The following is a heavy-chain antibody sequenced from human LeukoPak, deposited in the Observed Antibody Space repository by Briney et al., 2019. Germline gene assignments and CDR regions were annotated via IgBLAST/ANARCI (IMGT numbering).Heavy chain of an antibody. D-gene: IGHD3-3*02. CDR1: GGSISSGDYY. Sequence: SQILSLTRTVSGGSISSGDYYWNWIRQPPGKGLEWIGYIYYSGSTYYNPSLKSRITISVDTSKNQLSLKLSSVTAADTAVYYCARVRAEVLVAPFDYWGQGTLVTVSS. CDR3: ARVRAEVLVAPFDY. CDR2: IYYSGST. V-gene: IGHV4-30-4*01. J-gene: IGHJ4*02.